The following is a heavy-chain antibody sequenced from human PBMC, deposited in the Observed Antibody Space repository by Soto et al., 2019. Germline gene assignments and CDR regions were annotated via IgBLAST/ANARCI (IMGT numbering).Heavy chain of an antibody. CDR1: GGSITRGGFY. D-gene: IGHD2-15*01. Sequence: SETLSLTCTVSGGSITRGGFYWGWIRQPPGKGLEWIASLYYSGSTYSNPSLKSRVTISIDASKNQFSLKLTSVTAADTAVYYCAREGRYCSGGSCSIRYFDDWGQGTLVTVSS. CDR3: AREGRYCSGGSCSIRYFDD. CDR2: LYYSGST. V-gene: IGHV4-39*02. J-gene: IGHJ4*02.